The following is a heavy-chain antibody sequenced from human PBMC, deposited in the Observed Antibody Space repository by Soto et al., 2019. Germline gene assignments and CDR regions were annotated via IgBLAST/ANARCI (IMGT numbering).Heavy chain of an antibody. V-gene: IGHV4-31*03. Sequence: SETLSLTCTVSGVSISSGGYYWSWIRQHPGKGLEWIGYIYYSGSTYYNPSLKSRVTISVDTSKNQFSLELSSVTAADTAVYYCARDDYYDSSGYSYWGQGTLVTVSS. CDR2: IYYSGST. CDR1: GVSISSGGYY. D-gene: IGHD3-22*01. CDR3: ARDDYYDSSGYSY. J-gene: IGHJ4*02.